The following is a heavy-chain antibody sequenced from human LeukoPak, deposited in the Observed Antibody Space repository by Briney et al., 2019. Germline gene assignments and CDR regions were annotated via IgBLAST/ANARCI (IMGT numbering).Heavy chain of an antibody. D-gene: IGHD4-23*01. CDR2: INTNTGNP. Sequence: WASVKVSCKASGYTFTSYAMNWVRQAPGQGLEWMGWINTNTGNPTYAQGFTGRFVFSLDTSVSTAYLQISSLKAEDTAVYYCARDSTVVTPGALDYWGQGTLVTVSS. CDR3: ARDSTVVTPGALDY. J-gene: IGHJ4*02. V-gene: IGHV7-4-1*02. CDR1: GYTFTSYA.